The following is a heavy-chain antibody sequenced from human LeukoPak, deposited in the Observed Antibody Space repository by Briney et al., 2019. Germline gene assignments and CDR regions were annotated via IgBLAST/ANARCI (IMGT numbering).Heavy chain of an antibody. CDR1: GGSISSYY. V-gene: IGHV4-34*01. Sequence: ASETLSLTCTVSGGSISSYYCSWIRQPPGKGLEWIGEINHSGSTNYNPSLKSRVTISVDTSKNQFSLKLSSVTAADTAVYYCARVPSSIAVAGFDYWGQGTLVTVSS. J-gene: IGHJ4*02. CDR2: INHSGST. D-gene: IGHD6-19*01. CDR3: ARVPSSIAVAGFDY.